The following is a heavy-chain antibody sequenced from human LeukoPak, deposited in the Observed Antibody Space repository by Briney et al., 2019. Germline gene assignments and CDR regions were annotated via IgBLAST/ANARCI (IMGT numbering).Heavy chain of an antibody. V-gene: IGHV5-51*01. CDR3: ARAYCSSTSCYWAHFDY. CDR1: GYSFTSYW. D-gene: IGHD2-2*01. CDR2: IYPGDSDT. J-gene: IGHJ4*02. Sequence: GESLKISCKGSGYSFTSYWIGWVRQMPGKGLEWMGIIYPGDSDTRYSPSSQGRVTISADKSISTAYLQWSSLKASDTAMYYCARAYCSSTSCYWAHFDYWGQGTLVTVSS.